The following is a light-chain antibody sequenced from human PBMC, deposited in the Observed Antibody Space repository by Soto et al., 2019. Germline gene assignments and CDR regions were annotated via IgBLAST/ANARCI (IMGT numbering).Light chain of an antibody. CDR3: QQYGSSPLT. CDR1: LSVSSSS. Sequence: EIVLTQSPDTLSLSPGERASLSCRASLSVSSSSLAWYQQKPGQAPRLLIYRASNRAAGIPDRFSGRGSGTDFTLTITRLEPEDFAVYYCQQYGSSPLTFGPGTKVEIK. CDR2: RAS. V-gene: IGKV3-20*01. J-gene: IGKJ3*01.